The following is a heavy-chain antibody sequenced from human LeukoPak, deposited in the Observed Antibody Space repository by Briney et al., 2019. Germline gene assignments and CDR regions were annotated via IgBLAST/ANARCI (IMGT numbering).Heavy chain of an antibody. J-gene: IGHJ6*03. CDR2: INPSGGST. CDR1: GYTFTSYH. Sequence: GSVEVSCKASGYTFTSYHMHWVRQAPGQGLEWMGIINPSGGSTSYAQNFQGRVTMTRDTSTSTVYMELSSLGSEDTAVYYCARMGSSSSSQMDVWGKGTTVTVSS. CDR3: ARMGSSSSSQMDV. D-gene: IGHD6-6*01. V-gene: IGHV1-46*01.